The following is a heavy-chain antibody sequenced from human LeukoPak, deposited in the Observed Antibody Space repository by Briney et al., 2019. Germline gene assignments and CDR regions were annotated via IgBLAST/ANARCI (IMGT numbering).Heavy chain of an antibody. CDR3: ARSNCSSTSCYNWFDP. J-gene: IGHJ5*02. Sequence: SVKVSCKASGGTFSIYAISLVRQAPGQGLEWMGGIIPIFGTANYAQKFQGRVTITADESTSTAYMELSSLRSEDTAVYYCARSNCSSTSCYNWFDPWGQGTLVTVSS. V-gene: IGHV1-69*13. D-gene: IGHD2-2*01. CDR1: GGTFSIYA. CDR2: IIPIFGTA.